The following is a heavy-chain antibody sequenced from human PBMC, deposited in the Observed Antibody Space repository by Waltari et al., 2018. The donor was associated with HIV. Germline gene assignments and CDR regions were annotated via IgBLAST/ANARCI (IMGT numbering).Heavy chain of an antibody. D-gene: IGHD3-22*01. CDR3: VRDLWYLYDSSGNFPDFDY. CDR2: ISHSGAQT. V-gene: IGHV3-23*01. Sequence: EVQLLESGGGVVQVGGSLRLSCAASGFTFSSYALSWVRPTPGKGLEWVSGISHSGAQTYYADSVKGRFTISSDESKKTVDLQMNSLGVEDTALYYCVRDLWYLYDSSGNFPDFDYWGQGTLVTVSS. J-gene: IGHJ4*02. CDR1: GFTFSSYA.